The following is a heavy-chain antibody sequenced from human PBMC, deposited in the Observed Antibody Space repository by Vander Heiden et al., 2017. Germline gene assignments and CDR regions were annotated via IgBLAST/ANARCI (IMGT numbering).Heavy chain of an antibody. Sequence: QITLKESGPTPVKPTQTLTLTCTFSGFSLSTSAVAVGWIRPPPGKPLAWLALIYWNDEKSYSPALKSRLTITKDTSKDQVVLTMTNMDPVNTATYYSAHTPSMCSSTSCYYYYGMDVWGQGTTVTVSS. J-gene: IGHJ6*02. V-gene: IGHV2-5*01. CDR1: GFSLSTSAVA. CDR3: AHTPSMCSSTSCYYYYGMDV. D-gene: IGHD2-2*01. CDR2: IYWNDEK.